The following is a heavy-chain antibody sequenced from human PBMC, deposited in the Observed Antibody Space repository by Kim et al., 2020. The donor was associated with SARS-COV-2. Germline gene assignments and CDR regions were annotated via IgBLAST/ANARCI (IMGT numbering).Heavy chain of an antibody. CDR2: IRSKAYGGTT. J-gene: IGHJ5*02. D-gene: IGHD6-13*01. V-gene: IGHV3-49*03. Sequence: GGSLRLSCTASGFTFGDYAMSWFRQAPGKGLEWVGFIRSKAYGGTTEYAASVKGRFTISRDDSKSIAYLQMNSLKTEDTAVYYCTRDRVEGIWQQLVPYNWFDPWGQGTLVTVSS. CDR1: GFTFGDYA. CDR3: TRDRVEGIWQQLVPYNWFDP.